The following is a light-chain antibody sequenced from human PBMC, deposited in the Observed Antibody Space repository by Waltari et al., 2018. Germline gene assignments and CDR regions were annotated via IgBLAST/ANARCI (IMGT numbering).Light chain of an antibody. CDR3: QKYDSAATWT. Sequence: DIQMTQSPSSLSASVGDRVTITCRPSQAISNYISWYQQKPGTAPNLLIYAASTLQSGVPSRFSGSGSGTDFTLTISSLQPEDVATYYCQKYDSAATWTFGQGTKVEIK. CDR2: AAS. J-gene: IGKJ1*01. V-gene: IGKV1-27*01. CDR1: QAISNY.